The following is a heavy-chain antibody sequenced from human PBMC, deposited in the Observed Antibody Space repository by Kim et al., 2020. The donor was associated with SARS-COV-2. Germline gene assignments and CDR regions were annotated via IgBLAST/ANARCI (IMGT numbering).Heavy chain of an antibody. Sequence: GGSLRLSCAASGFTFSNYAMNWVRQAPGKGLEWVAVISSDGSHKYYTDSVKGRFTISRDNSKNTLYLQMNSLRIDDTSVYYCARDRSVAGSLNWFDSWG. CDR3: ARDRSVAGSLNWFDS. D-gene: IGHD6-19*01. V-gene: IGHV3-30-3*01. CDR2: ISSDGSHK. J-gene: IGHJ5*01. CDR1: GFTFSNYA.